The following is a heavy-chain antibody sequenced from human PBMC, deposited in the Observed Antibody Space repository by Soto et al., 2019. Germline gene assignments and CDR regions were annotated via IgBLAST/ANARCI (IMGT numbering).Heavy chain of an antibody. J-gene: IGHJ4*02. CDR2: IFYSGTT. CDR1: GDSIGTYY. Sequence: SETLSLTCTVSGDSIGTYYWSWLRQPPGKGLEWIGYIFYSGTTEYNPSLNNRVSLSVDTSKNLFSLRLSSISAADTAVYYCARARLGEFVTYDYWVQGIVVT. D-gene: IGHD3-10*01. CDR3: ARARLGEFVTYDY. V-gene: IGHV4-59*01.